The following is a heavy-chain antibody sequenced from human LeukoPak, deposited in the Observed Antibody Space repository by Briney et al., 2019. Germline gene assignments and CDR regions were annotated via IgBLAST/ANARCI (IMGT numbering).Heavy chain of an antibody. CDR2: IYYTGST. D-gene: IGHD3-3*01. J-gene: IGHJ4*02. CDR3: ARYRPSESRSGEVTSLDY. V-gene: IGHV4-59*01. CDR1: GGSISSYY. Sequence: SETLSLTCTVSGGSISSYYWSWIRQPPGKGLEWIGYIYYTGSTEYNPSLKSRATISLDTSENQFSLRLSSVTTADTAVYYCARYRPSESRSGEVTSLDYWGQGTLVTVSS.